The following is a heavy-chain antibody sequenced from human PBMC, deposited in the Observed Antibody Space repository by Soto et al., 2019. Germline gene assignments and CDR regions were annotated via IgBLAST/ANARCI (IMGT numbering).Heavy chain of an antibody. CDR1: GFTFSSYS. Sequence: GGSLRLSCAASGFTFSSYSMNWVRQAPGKGLEYVSAISSNGGSTYYADSVKGRFTISRDNSKNTLYLQVSSLRAEDTAVYYCARQNRRDYGMDVWGQGTTVTVSS. J-gene: IGHJ6*02. CDR3: ARQNRRDYGMDV. V-gene: IGHV3-64D*08. CDR2: ISSNGGST.